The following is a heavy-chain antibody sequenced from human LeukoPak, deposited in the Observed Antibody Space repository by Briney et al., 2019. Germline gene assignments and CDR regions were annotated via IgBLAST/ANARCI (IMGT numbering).Heavy chain of an antibody. CDR1: GGSISGYY. CDR3: ARCFADTALDY. Sequence: PSETLSLTCTVSGGSISGYYWSWIRQSPGKGLEWIGYVYYSGSTNYNPSLKSRVTISVDTSKSQFSLRLSSVTAADTAVYYCARCFADTALDYWGQGTPVTVSS. D-gene: IGHD5-18*01. CDR2: VYYSGST. V-gene: IGHV4-59*01. J-gene: IGHJ4*02.